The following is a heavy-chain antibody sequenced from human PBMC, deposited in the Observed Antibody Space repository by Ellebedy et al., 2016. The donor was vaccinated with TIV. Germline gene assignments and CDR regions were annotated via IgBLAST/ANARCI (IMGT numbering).Heavy chain of an antibody. CDR2: IYSGGST. V-gene: IGHV3-53*01. D-gene: IGHD3-3*01. CDR1: GFTVSSNY. J-gene: IGHJ6*02. Sequence: GGSLRLXXAASGFTVSSNYMSWVRQAPGKGLEWVSVIYSGGSTYYADSVKGRFTISRDNSKNTLYLQMNSLRAEDTAVYYCARDMGFTTPLTNYYYYYGMDVWGQGTTVTVSS. CDR3: ARDMGFTTPLTNYYYYYGMDV.